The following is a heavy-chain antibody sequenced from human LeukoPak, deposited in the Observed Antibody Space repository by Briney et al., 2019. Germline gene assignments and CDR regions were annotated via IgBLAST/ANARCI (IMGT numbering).Heavy chain of an antibody. CDR2: IYYSGST. CDR3: ARGATIFDY. Sequence: SSETLSLTCTVSGGSISSYYWSWIRQPPGKGLEWIGYIYYSGSTNYNPSLKSRVTISVDTSKNQFSLKLTSVTAADTAVYYCARGATIFDYWGQGTLVTVSS. CDR1: GGSISSYY. D-gene: IGHD1-26*01. V-gene: IGHV4-59*01. J-gene: IGHJ4*02.